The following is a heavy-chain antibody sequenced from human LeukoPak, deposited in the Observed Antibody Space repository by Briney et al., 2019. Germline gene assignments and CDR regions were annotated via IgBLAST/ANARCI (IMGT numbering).Heavy chain of an antibody. CDR3: ARIRNSGWAFDY. D-gene: IGHD6-19*01. CDR2: INEDGSEK. V-gene: IGHV3-7*01. CDR1: GFTFSSSW. Sequence: GGSLRLSCAASGFTFSSSWMGWVRQAPGKGLERVANINEDGSEKYYLDSVKGRITISRDNAKNSLYLQMNSLRAEDRAVYYCARIRNSGWAFDYWGQGILVTVSS. J-gene: IGHJ4*02.